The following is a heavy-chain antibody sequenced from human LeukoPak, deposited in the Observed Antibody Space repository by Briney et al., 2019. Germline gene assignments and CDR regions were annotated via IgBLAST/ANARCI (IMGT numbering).Heavy chain of an antibody. CDR3: ARSRIVVVVAATPGFDY. CDR1: GGSISSSNW. CDR2: IYHSGST. D-gene: IGHD2-15*01. Sequence: PSETLSLTCAVSGGSISSSNWWSWVRQPPGKGLEWIGEIYHSGSTNYNPSLKSRVTISVDKSKNQFSLKLSSVTAADTAVYYCARSRIVVVVAATPGFDYWGQGTLVTVSS. V-gene: IGHV4-4*02. J-gene: IGHJ4*02.